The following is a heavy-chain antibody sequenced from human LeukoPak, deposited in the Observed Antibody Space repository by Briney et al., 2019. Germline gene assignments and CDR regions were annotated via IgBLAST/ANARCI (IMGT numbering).Heavy chain of an antibody. CDR3: ARDREMATIGDPDMDV. V-gene: IGHV3-30*02. CDR2: IRYDGSNK. D-gene: IGHD5-24*01. CDR1: GFTFSSYG. Sequence: PGGSLRLSCAASGFTFSSYGMHWVRQAPGKGLEWVAFIRYDGSNKYYADSVKGRFTISRDNSKNTLYLQMNSLRAEDTAVYYCARDREMATIGDPDMDVWGKGTTVTVSS. J-gene: IGHJ6*03.